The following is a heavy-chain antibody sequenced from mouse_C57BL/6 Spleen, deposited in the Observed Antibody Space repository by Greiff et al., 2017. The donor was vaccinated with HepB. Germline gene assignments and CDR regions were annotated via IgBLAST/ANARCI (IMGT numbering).Heavy chain of an antibody. CDR1: GFSLTSYG. CDR2: IWSGGST. D-gene: IGHD2-4*01. CDR3: ARRSDYDGFAY. J-gene: IGHJ3*01. Sequence: VQVVESGPGLVQPSQSLSITCTVSGFSLTSYGVHWVRQSPGKGLEWLGVIWSGGSTDYNAAFISRLSISKDNSKSQVFFKMNSLQADDTAIYYCARRSDYDGFAYWGQGTLVTVSA. V-gene: IGHV2-2*01.